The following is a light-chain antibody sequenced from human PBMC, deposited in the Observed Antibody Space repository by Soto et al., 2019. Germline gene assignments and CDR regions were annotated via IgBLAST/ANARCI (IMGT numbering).Light chain of an antibody. CDR2: GAS. J-gene: IGKJ1*01. Sequence: EIVLTQSPGTLSLSPGERATLSCRASQSVSNNYLAWYQQKPGQAPRLLIYGASNRATGIPDRFSGSGSGTDFTLTISRLEAEDCAVYYCQQYGSSGTFGQGTKVDIK. CDR1: QSVSNNY. V-gene: IGKV3-20*01. CDR3: QQYGSSGT.